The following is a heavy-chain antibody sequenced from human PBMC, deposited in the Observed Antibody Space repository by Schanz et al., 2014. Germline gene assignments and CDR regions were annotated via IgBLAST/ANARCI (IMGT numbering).Heavy chain of an antibody. D-gene: IGHD2-21*02. V-gene: IGHV3-23*01. CDR2: IGTSGGT. CDR3: AKDLGVDCGDGCFNWYFDL. Sequence: EVQLLESGGGLVQPGGSLKLSCAASGLIFSNYVMSWVRQAPGKGLEWVSTIGTSGGTNYAESVKGRFTISRDNSKNTLYLQMKSLRAEDTAVYYCAKDLGVDCGDGCFNWYFDLWGRGTLVTVSS. J-gene: IGHJ2*01. CDR1: GLIFSNYV.